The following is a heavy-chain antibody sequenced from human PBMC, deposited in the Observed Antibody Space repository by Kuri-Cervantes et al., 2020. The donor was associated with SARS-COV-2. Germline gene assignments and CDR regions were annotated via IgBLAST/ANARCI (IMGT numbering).Heavy chain of an antibody. CDR2: MNPNSGNT. CDR3: ARDSGSWIQLYYGMDV. V-gene: IGHV1-8*01. D-gene: IGHD5-18*01. J-gene: IGHJ6*02. CDR1: GYTFTSYD. Sequence: ASVKVSCKASGYTFTSYDINWVRQATGQGLEWMGWMNPNSGNTGYAQKFQGRVTMTRNTSISTAYMELSSLRSEDTAVYYCARDSGSWIQLYYGMDVWGQGTTVTVSS.